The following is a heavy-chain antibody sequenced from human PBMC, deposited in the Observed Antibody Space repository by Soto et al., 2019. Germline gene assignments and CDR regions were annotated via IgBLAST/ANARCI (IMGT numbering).Heavy chain of an antibody. J-gene: IGHJ3*02. D-gene: IGHD3-10*01. CDR2: IYYSGST. V-gene: IGHV4-39*07. CDR3: ARRYGSAFDI. CDR1: GGSVSSGSYY. Sequence: SETLSLTCTVSGGSVSSGSYYWSWIRQSPGRGLEWIVSIYYSGSTYYNPSLKSRISISVDTSKNQFSLNLTSVTASVTAVYYCARRYGSAFDIWGQGTMVTVSS.